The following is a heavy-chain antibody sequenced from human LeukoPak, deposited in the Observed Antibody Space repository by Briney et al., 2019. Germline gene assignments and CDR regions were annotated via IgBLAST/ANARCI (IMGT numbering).Heavy chain of an antibody. CDR2: IHYTGST. J-gene: IGHJ5*02. D-gene: IGHD2-2*02. V-gene: IGHV4-59*01. CDR1: GGSITTYY. Sequence: SETLSLACTVSGGSITTYYWAWLRQTPGKGLEWIGYIHYTGSTNYNPSLKSRVTISVDTPKNQFSLKMRSVTAADTAVYYCASFSLHTVFDPWGQGTLVTVSS. CDR3: ASFSLHTVFDP.